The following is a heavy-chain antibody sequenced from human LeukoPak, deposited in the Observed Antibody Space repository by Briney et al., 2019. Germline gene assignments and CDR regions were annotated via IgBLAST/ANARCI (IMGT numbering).Heavy chain of an antibody. D-gene: IGHD3-10*01. CDR2: ISGSGGST. Sequence: GGSLRLSCAASGFTFSSYAMSWVRQAPGKGLEWVSAISGSGGSTYYADSVKGRFTISRDNSKNTLYLQMNSLRAEDTAVYYCAKQTMVRGVMEAIYWGQGTLVTVPS. J-gene: IGHJ4*02. CDR3: AKQTMVRGVMEAIY. CDR1: GFTFSSYA. V-gene: IGHV3-23*01.